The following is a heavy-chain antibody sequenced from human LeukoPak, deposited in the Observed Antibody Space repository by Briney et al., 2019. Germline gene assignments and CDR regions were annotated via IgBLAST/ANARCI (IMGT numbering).Heavy chain of an antibody. V-gene: IGHV3-11*03. CDR3: ARHIVGATSDFDV. D-gene: IGHD1-26*01. CDR1: GFXFSDYY. CDR2: IGGNSYYT. J-gene: IGHJ3*01. Sequence: GGSLRLSCAASGFXFSDYYISWIRQAPGKGQEWLSYIGGNSYYTNYADSLKGRFTISRDNAKNSLYLQMNSLRVEDTAVYYCARHIVGATSDFDVWGQGTMVTVPS.